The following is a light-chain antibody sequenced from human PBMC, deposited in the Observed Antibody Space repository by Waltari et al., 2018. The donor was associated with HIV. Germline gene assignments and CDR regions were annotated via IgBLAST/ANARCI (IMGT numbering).Light chain of an antibody. CDR1: RSNIGSNY. Sequence: QSVLTQPPAASGTPGQRVTISCSGSRSNIGSNYVYWYQPFPGTAPKLLIYRNNYRPSGVPDRISGSKSGTAAYLAISGLRSEDEADYYCVAWDDTLSALFFGGGTKLTVL. CDR2: RNN. CDR3: VAWDDTLSALF. J-gene: IGLJ2*01. V-gene: IGLV1-47*01.